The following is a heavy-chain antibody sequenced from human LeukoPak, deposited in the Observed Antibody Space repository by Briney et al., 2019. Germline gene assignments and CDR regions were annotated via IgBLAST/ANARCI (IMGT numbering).Heavy chain of an antibody. CDR3: ARDLKQFGGWFDY. CDR1: GYTFSSYA. V-gene: IGHV1-3*01. D-gene: IGHD6-19*01. CDR2: INAGNGNT. J-gene: IGHJ4*02. Sequence: ASVKVSCKASGYTFSSYAMHWVRQAPGQRLEWMGWINAGNGNTKHSQKFQGRVTITRDTSASTAYMELSSLRFEDTAVYYCARDLKQFGGWFDYWGQGTLVTVSS.